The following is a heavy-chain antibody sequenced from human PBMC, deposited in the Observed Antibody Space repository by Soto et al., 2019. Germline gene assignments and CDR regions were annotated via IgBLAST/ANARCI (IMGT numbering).Heavy chain of an antibody. CDR3: ARFYYYDSSGYYYVEEFDY. CDR2: IYCSGST. V-gene: IGHV4-30-4*01. D-gene: IGHD3-22*01. Sequence: PSETLSLTCTVSGGSISSGDYYWSWIRQPPGKGLGWIGYIYCSGSTYYNPSLKSRVTISVDTSKNQFSLKLSSVTAADTAVYYCARFYYYDSSGYYYVEEFDYWGQGTLVTVSS. J-gene: IGHJ4*02. CDR1: GGSISSGDYY.